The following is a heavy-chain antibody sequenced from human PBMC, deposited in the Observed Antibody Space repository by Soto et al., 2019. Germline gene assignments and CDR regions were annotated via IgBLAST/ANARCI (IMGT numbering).Heavy chain of an antibody. CDR3: ARKESSTSCLDY. CDR2: IMPNCGRS. Sequence: QVQLVQSGAEVKKPGASVKVSCKASGCTFSSYAISWVRQAPGQGLEWMGGIMPNCGRSNNAQKVQGRVTITADESTSTAYMELSSLRAEDTAVYYWARKESSTSCLDYWGQGTLVTVSS. J-gene: IGHJ4*02. CDR1: GCTFSSYA. V-gene: IGHV1-69*01. D-gene: IGHD2-2*01.